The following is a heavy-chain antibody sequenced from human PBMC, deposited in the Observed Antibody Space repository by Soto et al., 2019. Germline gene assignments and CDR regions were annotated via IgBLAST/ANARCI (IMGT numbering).Heavy chain of an antibody. V-gene: IGHV4-34*01. CDR2: INHSGST. CDR1: GGSFSGYY. CDR3: AREANVLMVYAQRSLWFDP. D-gene: IGHD2-8*01. Sequence: SETLSLTCAVYGGSFSGYYWSWIRQPPGKGLEWIGEINHSGSTNYNPSLKSRVTISVDTSKNQFSLKLSSVTAADTAVYYCAREANVLMVYAQRSLWFDPWGQGTLVTVS. J-gene: IGHJ5*02.